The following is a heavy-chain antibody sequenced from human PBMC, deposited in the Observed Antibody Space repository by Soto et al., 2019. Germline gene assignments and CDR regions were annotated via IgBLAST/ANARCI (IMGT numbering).Heavy chain of an antibody. V-gene: IGHV1-69*13. CDR2: ITPIFGTA. CDR3: ARGAGVVVQAGTRTHWFDP. D-gene: IGHD2-2*01. Sequence: ASVKVSCKASGGTFSSYAISWVRQAPGQGLEWMGGITPIFGTANYAQKFQGRVTITADESTSTAYMELSSLRSEDTVVYYCARGAGVVVQAGTRTHWFDPWGQGTLVTVSS. J-gene: IGHJ5*02. CDR1: GGTFSSYA.